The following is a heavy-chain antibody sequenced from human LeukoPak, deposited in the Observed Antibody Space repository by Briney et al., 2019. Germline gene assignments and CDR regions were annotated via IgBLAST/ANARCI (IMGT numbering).Heavy chain of an antibody. Sequence: PGGSLSLSCAASGFTVSRNYMSWVRQAPGEGLEWVSVINSGGTTYYADSVKGRFTISRDNAKNTLYLQMNSLRAEDTAVYYCARDSDYDILTGYYSWGQGTLVTVSS. CDR3: ARDSDYDILTGYYS. CDR1: GFTVSRNY. CDR2: INSGGTT. D-gene: IGHD3-9*01. J-gene: IGHJ4*02. V-gene: IGHV3-66*01.